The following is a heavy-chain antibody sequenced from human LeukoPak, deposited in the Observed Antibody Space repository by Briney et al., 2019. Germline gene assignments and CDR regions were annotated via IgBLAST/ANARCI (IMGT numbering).Heavy chain of an antibody. CDR2: INHSGST. CDR1: GGSFSGYY. V-gene: IGHV4-34*01. CDR3: ARRFGFGELSGWFDP. Sequence: SETLSLTCAVYGGSFSGYYWSWIRQPPGKGLGWIGEINHSGSTNYNPSLESRVTISVDTSKNQFSLKLSSVTAADTAVYYCARRFGFGELSGWFDPWGQGTLVTVSS. D-gene: IGHD3-10*01. J-gene: IGHJ5*02.